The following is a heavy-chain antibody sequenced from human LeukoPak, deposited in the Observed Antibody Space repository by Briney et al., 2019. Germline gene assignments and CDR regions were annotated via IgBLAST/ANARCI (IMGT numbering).Heavy chain of an antibody. J-gene: IGHJ6*03. CDR2: ISTSSSYI. D-gene: IGHD1-14*01. V-gene: IGHV3-21*01. Sequence: GGSLRLSCAASGFIFSSYSMSWVRQAPGKGLEWVSSISTSSSYIYYADSVKGRFTISRDNAKNSLYLQMNSLRAEDTAVYYCARGILAGYYYYYYMDVWGKGTTVTVSS. CDR1: GFIFSSYS. CDR3: ARGILAGYYYYYYMDV.